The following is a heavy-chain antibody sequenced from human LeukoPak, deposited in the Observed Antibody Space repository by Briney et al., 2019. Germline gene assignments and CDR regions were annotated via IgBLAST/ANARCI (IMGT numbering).Heavy chain of an antibody. CDR2: IYSGGST. D-gene: IGHD3-3*01. V-gene: IGHV3-66*01. CDR1: GFTVSSNY. CDR3: ARDLGDDSWSGYLNP. J-gene: IGHJ5*02. Sequence: PGGSLRLSCAASGFTVSSNYMSWVRQAPGKGLEWVSVIYSGGSTYYADSVKGRFTISRDNSKNTLYLQMGSLRAEDMAVYYCARDLGDDSWSGYLNPWGQGTLVTVSS.